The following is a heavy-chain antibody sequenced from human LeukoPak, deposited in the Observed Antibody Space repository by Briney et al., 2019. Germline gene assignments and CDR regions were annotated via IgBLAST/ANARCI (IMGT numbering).Heavy chain of an antibody. CDR2: LSHDGSNK. Sequence: GGSLRLSCAASGFTFSSYSMNWVRQAPGKGLEWVAVLSHDGSNKYYADSVKGRFTISRDNSKNTLYLQMNNLRSEDTAVYYCARATPGDSSYDSVSRLAFDIWGQGTMVTVSS. J-gene: IGHJ3*02. CDR3: ARATPGDSSYDSVSRLAFDI. D-gene: IGHD3-22*01. V-gene: IGHV3-30*03. CDR1: GFTFSSYS.